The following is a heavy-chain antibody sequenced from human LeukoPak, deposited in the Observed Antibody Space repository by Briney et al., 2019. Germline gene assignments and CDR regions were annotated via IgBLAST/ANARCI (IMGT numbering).Heavy chain of an antibody. CDR3: AKSPAAAGYYFDY. D-gene: IGHD6-13*01. CDR2: IKQDRSEK. CDR1: GFTFTNYW. V-gene: IGHV3-7*03. J-gene: IGHJ4*02. Sequence: GGSLRLSCAASGFTFTNYWMSWVRQAPGKGLELVANIKQDRSEKYYVDSVKGRFTISRDNAKNSLYLQMNSLRAEDTAVYYCAKSPAAAGYYFDYWGQGTLVTVSS.